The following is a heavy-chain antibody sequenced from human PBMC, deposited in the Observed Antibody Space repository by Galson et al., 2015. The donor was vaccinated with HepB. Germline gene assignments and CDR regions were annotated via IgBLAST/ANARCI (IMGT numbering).Heavy chain of an antibody. CDR1: GYTFTSYG. D-gene: IGHD3-10*01. CDR3: ARAPGTGTYYYYGMDV. J-gene: IGHJ6*02. CDR2: ISAYNGNT. V-gene: IGHV1-18*04. Sequence: SVKVSCKASGYTFTSYGISWVRQAPGQGLEWMGWISAYNGNTNYAQKLQGRVTMTTDTSTSTAYMELSSLRSEDTAVYYCARAPGTGTYYYYGMDVWGQGTTVTVSS.